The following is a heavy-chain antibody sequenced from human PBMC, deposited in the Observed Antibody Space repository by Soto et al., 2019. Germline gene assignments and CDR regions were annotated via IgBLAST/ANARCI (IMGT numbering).Heavy chain of an antibody. CDR3: ARSTGSYSYYGMDV. J-gene: IGHJ6*02. D-gene: IGHD1-26*01. CDR2: INPKNGDT. CDR1: GYTLTDYY. Sequence: ASVKVSCKASGYTLTDYYMHWVRQAPGQGLEWMGWINPKNGDTNSAQKFRGRVAMTRDTSISTAYLELSSLRSDDTAVYYCARSTGSYSYYGMDVWGQGTTVTVSS. V-gene: IGHV1-2*02.